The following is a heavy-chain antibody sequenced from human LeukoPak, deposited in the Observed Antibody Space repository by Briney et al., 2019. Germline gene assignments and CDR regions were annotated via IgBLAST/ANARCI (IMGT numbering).Heavy chain of an antibody. CDR2: ISSSGSTK. J-gene: IGHJ4*02. CDR1: GITFSSYS. V-gene: IGHV3-48*01. D-gene: IGHD2/OR15-2a*01. Sequence: GGSLRLSCGASGITFSSYSMNWVRQAPGKGLEWVSYISSSGSTKYYADSVKGRFTISRDKARNSLYLQMNSLRAEDTAVYFCARGGLSIMGYWGQGTLVTVSS. CDR3: ARGGLSIMGY.